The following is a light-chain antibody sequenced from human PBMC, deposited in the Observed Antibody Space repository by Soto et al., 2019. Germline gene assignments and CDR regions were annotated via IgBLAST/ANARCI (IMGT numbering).Light chain of an antibody. Sequence: DIQMTQSPSTLSGSVGDRVTITCRASQTISSWLAWYQQKPGKAPKLLIYKASTLKSGVPSRFSGSGSGADYTLTISRLQPEDFATYYCQQTYSIPITFGQGTRLEIK. CDR1: QTISSW. CDR2: KAS. CDR3: QQTYSIPIT. V-gene: IGKV1-5*03. J-gene: IGKJ5*01.